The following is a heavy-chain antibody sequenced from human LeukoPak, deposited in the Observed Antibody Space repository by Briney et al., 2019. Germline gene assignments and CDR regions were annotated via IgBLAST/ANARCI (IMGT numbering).Heavy chain of an antibody. CDR2: IYYSGST. D-gene: IGHD4-17*01. CDR1: GGSISSYY. CDR3: ARVYGDYPYDAFDI. J-gene: IGHJ3*02. Sequence: PSETLSLTCTVSGGSISSYYWSWIRQPPGKGLEWIGYIYYSGSTNYSPSLKSRVTISVDTSKNQFSLKLSSVTAADTAVYYCARVYGDYPYDAFDIWGQGTMATVSS. V-gene: IGHV4-59*01.